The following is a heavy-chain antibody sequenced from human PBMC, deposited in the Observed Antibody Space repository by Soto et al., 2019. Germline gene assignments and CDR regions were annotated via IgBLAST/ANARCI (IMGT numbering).Heavy chain of an antibody. Sequence: QVQLVQSGTEVKKPGASVKVSCKTSGYTFINYGISWVRQAPGQGLEWMGWISPYNADTQYAQNYQGRATMTTDTTTRTAYMNLRSLRSDDTAIYYSARDGFYAGSGRYSYGYSPPRFYAVDVWGQGTTVTIS. V-gene: IGHV1-18*04. D-gene: IGHD5-18*01. CDR2: ISPYNADT. CDR3: ARDGFYAGSGRYSYGYSPPRFYAVDV. J-gene: IGHJ6*02. CDR1: GYTFINYG.